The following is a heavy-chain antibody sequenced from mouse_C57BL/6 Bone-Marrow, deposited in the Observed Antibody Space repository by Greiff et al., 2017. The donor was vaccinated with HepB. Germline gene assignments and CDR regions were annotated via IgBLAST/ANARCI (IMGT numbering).Heavy chain of an antibody. V-gene: IGHV1-22*01. D-gene: IGHD2-3*01. CDR1: GYTFTDYN. CDR2: INPNNGGT. Sequence: VQLKESGPELVKPGASVKMSCKASGYTFTDYNMHWVKQSHGKSLEWIGYINPNNGGTSYNQKFKGKATLTVNKSSSTAYMELRSLTSEDSAVYYCARESYDGYLYFDYWGQGTTLTVSS. CDR3: ARESYDGYLYFDY. J-gene: IGHJ2*01.